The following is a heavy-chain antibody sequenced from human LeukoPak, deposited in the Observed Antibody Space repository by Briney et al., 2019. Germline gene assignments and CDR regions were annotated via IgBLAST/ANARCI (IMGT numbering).Heavy chain of an antibody. V-gene: IGHV3-48*03. CDR3: ARPGYYYGMDV. CDR1: GFTLSTNE. CDR2: ISSSGSSI. Sequence: GPLRLSCAASGFTLSTNEMNWVRQARGRGLEWVSYISSSGSSIYYADSVKGRFTISRDNAKNSLYLQMNSLRAEDTAVYYCARPGYYYGMDVWGQGTTVTVSS. D-gene: IGHD3-10*01. J-gene: IGHJ6*02.